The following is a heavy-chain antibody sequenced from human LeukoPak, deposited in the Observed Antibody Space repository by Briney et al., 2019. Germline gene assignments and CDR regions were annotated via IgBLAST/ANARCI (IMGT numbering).Heavy chain of an antibody. CDR3: ARDRNDILTGYTAFDI. Sequence: PSETLSLTCAASGGSINNYYWSWIRRPPGKGLEWIGYIYDSGSTNYNPSLKSRVTTSLDTSKNQVSLELSSVTAADTAVYYCARDRNDILTGYTAFDIWGQGTMVTVSS. CDR2: IYDSGST. CDR1: GGSINNYY. V-gene: IGHV4-59*01. J-gene: IGHJ3*02. D-gene: IGHD3-9*01.